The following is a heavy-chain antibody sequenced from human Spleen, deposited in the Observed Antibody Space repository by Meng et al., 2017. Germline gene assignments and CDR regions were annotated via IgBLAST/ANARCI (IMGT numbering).Heavy chain of an antibody. CDR1: TFTFSIYS. D-gene: IGHD3-10*01. CDR2: ISSSSSYI. CDR3: AREIEITMVRGVPNYFDY. V-gene: IGHV3-21*01. J-gene: IGHJ4*02. Sequence: GESLKISCAASTFTFSIYSMNWVRQAPGKGLEWVSSISSSSSYIYYADSVKGRFTISRDNAKNSLYLQMNSLRAEDTAVYYCAREIEITMVRGVPNYFDYWGQGTLVTVSS.